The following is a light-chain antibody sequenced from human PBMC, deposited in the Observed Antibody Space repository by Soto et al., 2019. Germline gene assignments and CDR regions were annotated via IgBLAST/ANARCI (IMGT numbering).Light chain of an antibody. CDR3: QSYDRSLRGAV. J-gene: IGLJ2*01. Sequence: QSVLTQPPSVSGAPGQRVTISCTGSSSNFGAGYDVHWYQHLPGAAPKLLIYDNNNRPSGVPDRFSGSRSGTSASLAITGLHTADDGDYYCQSYDRSLRGAVFGGGTKVTVL. CDR2: DNN. CDR1: SSNFGAGYD. V-gene: IGLV1-40*01.